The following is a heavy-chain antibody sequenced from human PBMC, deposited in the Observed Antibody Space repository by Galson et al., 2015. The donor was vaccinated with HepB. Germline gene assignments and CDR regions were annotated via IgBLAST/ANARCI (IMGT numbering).Heavy chain of an antibody. Sequence: SLRLSCAASEVTFGRYCVNWVRQAPGKGLEWVSSISASSSYIFYADSVKGRFFISRDNARNTLFLQMNSLTAEDTAVYYCARSSVAARPYWSDSWGQGTLVTVTS. D-gene: IGHD6-6*01. V-gene: IGHV3-21*06. CDR2: ISASSSYI. CDR3: ARSSVAARPYWSDS. J-gene: IGHJ5*01. CDR1: EVTFGRYC.